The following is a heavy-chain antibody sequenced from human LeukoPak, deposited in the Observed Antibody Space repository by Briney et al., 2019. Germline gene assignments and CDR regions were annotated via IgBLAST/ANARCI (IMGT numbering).Heavy chain of an antibody. J-gene: IGHJ3*01. D-gene: IGHD4-17*01. Sequence: GSGPTLVKPTQTLTLTCTFSGFSLTTSGVGVCWVRKTPGKALEWLALIYWDDDKRYSPSLRSRLNLTKGTSKNQVVLTMTHMDPLDTATYICAHRRTPVTSADAFDVWGQRTVVTVSS. CDR2: IYWDDDK. CDR1: GFSLTTSGVG. CDR3: AHRRTPVTSADAFDV. V-gene: IGHV2-5*02.